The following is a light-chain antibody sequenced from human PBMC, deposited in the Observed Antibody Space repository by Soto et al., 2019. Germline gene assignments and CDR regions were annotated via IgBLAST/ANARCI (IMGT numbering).Light chain of an antibody. J-gene: IGKJ3*01. Sequence: DIQMTQSPSSLSAFVGDRVTITCRASQGISNYLAWYQQKPGRVPTLLIYAASTLRSGVPSRFSGSGSGTDFTLTISSRQPEDVASYYCQEYKTAPFIFGPGTKVDIK. CDR3: QEYKTAPFI. CDR1: QGISNY. CDR2: AAS. V-gene: IGKV1-27*01.